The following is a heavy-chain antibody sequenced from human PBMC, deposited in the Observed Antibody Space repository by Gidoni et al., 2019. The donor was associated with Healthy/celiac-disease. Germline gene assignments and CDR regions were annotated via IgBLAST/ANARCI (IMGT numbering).Heavy chain of an antibody. J-gene: IGHJ4*02. CDR3: ARDRQSYYDSSGYTFDY. CDR1: GYTFTSSG. Sequence: QVQLVQSGAEVKKPGASVKVSCKASGYTFTSSGISWVRQAPGQGLEWMGWISAYNGNTNYAQKLQGRVTMTTDTSTSTAYMELRSLRSDDTAVYYCARDRQSYYDSSGYTFDYWGQGTLVTVSS. V-gene: IGHV1-18*01. D-gene: IGHD3-22*01. CDR2: ISAYNGNT.